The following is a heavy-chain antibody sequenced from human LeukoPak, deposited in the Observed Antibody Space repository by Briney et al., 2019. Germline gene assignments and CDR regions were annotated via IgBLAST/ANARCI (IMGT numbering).Heavy chain of an antibody. J-gene: IGHJ4*02. D-gene: IGHD1-26*01. CDR2: IYHSGGT. V-gene: IGHV4-38-2*02. CDR3: AREDREWELHLDY. CDR1: GASISNYY. Sequence: SETLSLTCTVSGASISNYYWGWIRQPPGKGLEWIGNIYHSGGTYYNPSLKSRVTISVDTSKNQFSLKLSSVTAADTAVYYCAREDREWELHLDYWGQGTLVTVSS.